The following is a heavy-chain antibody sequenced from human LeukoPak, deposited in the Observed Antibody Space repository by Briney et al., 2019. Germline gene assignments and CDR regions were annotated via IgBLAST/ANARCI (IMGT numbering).Heavy chain of an antibody. CDR2: ISYDGSNK. J-gene: IGHJ4*02. D-gene: IGHD5-18*01. CDR1: GFAFSSYG. V-gene: IGHV3-30*18. CDR3: AKVMDTAMVTPLDY. Sequence: GGSLRLSCAASGFAFSSYGMHWVRQAPGKGLEWVAVISYDGSNKYYADSVKGRFTISRDNSKNTLYLQMNSLRAEDTAVYYCAKVMDTAMVTPLDYWGQGTLVTVSS.